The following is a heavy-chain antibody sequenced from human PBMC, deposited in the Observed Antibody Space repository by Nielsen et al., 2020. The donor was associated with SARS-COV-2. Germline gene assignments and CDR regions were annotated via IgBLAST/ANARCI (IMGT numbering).Heavy chain of an antibody. J-gene: IGHJ6*02. V-gene: IGHV3-21*05. D-gene: IGHD3-22*01. CDR3: ARDETYYYDSSQIGVTGYYYYGMDV. Sequence: GGSLRLSCAASGFTFSSYSMNWVRQAPGKGLEWVSYISSSSSYTNYADSVKGRFTISRDNAKNSLYLQMNSLRAEDTAVYYCARDETYYYDSSQIGVTGYYYYGMDVWGQGTTVTVSS. CDR2: ISSSSSYT. CDR1: GFTFSSYS.